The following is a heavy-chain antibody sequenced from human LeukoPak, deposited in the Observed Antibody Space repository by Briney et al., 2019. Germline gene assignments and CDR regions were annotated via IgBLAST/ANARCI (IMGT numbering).Heavy chain of an antibody. D-gene: IGHD6-13*01. Sequence: GGSLRLSCAASGFTLSDSAIHWVRQAPGKGLEWVSSISSRGRYIYYADSVKGRFTISRDNTQNSLSLQMNSLRVEDTAVYYCARDGVGAGTIASAGSDYWGQGTLITVSS. CDR2: ISSRGRYI. J-gene: IGHJ4*02. CDR1: GFTLSDSA. CDR3: ARDGVGAGTIASAGSDY. V-gene: IGHV3-21*01.